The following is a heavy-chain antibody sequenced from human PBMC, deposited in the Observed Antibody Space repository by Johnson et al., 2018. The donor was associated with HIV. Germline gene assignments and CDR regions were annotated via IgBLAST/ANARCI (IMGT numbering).Heavy chain of an antibody. CDR1: GFTFSDYY. V-gene: IGHV3-7*01. CDR3: ARDGAQQLARDAFDI. CDR2: IKQDGSEK. D-gene: IGHD6-13*01. J-gene: IGHJ3*02. Sequence: VQLVESGGGLVKPGGSLRLSCAASGFTFSDYYMSWVRQAPGKGLEWVANIKQDGSEKYYVDSVKGRFTISRDNAKNTLYLQMNSLRAEDTAVYYCARDGAQQLARDAFDIWGQGTMVTVSS.